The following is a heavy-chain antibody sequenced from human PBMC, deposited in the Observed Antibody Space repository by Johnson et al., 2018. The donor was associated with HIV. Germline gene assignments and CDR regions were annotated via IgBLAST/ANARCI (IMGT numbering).Heavy chain of an antibody. V-gene: IGHV3-30*04. D-gene: IGHD3/OR15-3a*01. Sequence: QVQLVESGGGVVQPGRSLRLSCAASGFTFSSHAMHWVRQATGKGLEWVAFISFDGTSKYYEDSVTGRFTISRDNSKNTVYQQMNSLSAGDTAVYYCAKSAPPGLAPLGGWGQGTRVPFSS. CDR1: GFTFSSHA. CDR2: ISFDGTSK. CDR3: AKSAPPGLAPLGG. J-gene: IGHJ3*01.